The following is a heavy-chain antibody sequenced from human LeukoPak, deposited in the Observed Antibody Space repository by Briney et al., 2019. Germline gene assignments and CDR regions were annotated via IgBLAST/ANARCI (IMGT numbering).Heavy chain of an antibody. CDR3: ARASKYYYDSSGYPIFDY. Sequence: SETLSLTCTVSGGSISSYYWSWIRQPPGKGLEWIGYIYYSGSTNYNPSLKSRVTVSVDTSKNQFSLKLSSVTAADTAVYYCARASKYYYDSSGYPIFDYWGQGTLVTVSS. CDR2: IYYSGST. V-gene: IGHV4-59*01. D-gene: IGHD3-22*01. CDR1: GGSISSYY. J-gene: IGHJ4*02.